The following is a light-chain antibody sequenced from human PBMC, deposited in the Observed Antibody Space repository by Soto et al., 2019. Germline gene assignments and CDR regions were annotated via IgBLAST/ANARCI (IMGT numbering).Light chain of an antibody. V-gene: IGLV1-44*01. CDR3: AAWDASLNGPV. CDR2: NDS. CDR1: NSNIGTNT. J-gene: IGLJ2*01. Sequence: QSVLTQPPSASGTPGQTVTISCSGSNSNIGTNTVNWYQHLPGTAPRFLIHNDSRRPSGVPDRFSGSKSGTSASLAISGLQSEDEGDYYCAAWDASLNGPVFGGGTKLTVL.